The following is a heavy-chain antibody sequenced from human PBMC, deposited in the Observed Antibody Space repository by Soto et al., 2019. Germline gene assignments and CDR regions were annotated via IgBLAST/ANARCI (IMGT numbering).Heavy chain of an antibody. V-gene: IGHV4-61*08. CDR3: ARHGWQILPFFDY. CDR1: GGSISSGGCS. J-gene: IGHJ4*01. CDR2: IYYSGTT. D-gene: IGHD1-26*01. Sequence: SETLSLTCAVSGGSISSGGCSWSWIRQPPGKGLEWIAFIYYSGTTNYNPTLKNRITISVDTSKNQFSLKLSSVTAADTAVYYCARHGWQILPFFDYWGHGTLVTVSS.